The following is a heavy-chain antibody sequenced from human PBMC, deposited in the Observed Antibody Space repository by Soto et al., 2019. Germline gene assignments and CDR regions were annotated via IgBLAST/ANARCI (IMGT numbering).Heavy chain of an antibody. CDR1: GFTFSSYA. J-gene: IGHJ1*01. CDR2: ISGSGGDT. CDR3: ARVQSGSDYFMR. V-gene: IGHV3-23*01. Sequence: PGGSLRLSCAVSGFTFSSYAMSWVRQAPGKGLEWVSAISGSGGDTYYADSVKGRFTISRDNSKYTLYLQMNSLRAEDTAVYYCARVQSGSDYFMRWGQGTLVTVSS. D-gene: IGHD2-15*01.